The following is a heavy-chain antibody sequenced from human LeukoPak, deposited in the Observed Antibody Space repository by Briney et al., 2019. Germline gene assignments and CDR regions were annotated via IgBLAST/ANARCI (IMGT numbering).Heavy chain of an antibody. Sequence: SETLSLTCTVSGGSISSYYWSWIRQPPGKGLEWIGYIYYSGSTNYNPSLKSRVTISVDTSKNQFSLKLSSVTAAGTAVYYCAREVDTAMVDAFDIWGQGTMVTVSS. V-gene: IGHV4-59*01. CDR2: IYYSGST. CDR1: GGSISSYY. J-gene: IGHJ3*02. D-gene: IGHD5-18*01. CDR3: AREVDTAMVDAFDI.